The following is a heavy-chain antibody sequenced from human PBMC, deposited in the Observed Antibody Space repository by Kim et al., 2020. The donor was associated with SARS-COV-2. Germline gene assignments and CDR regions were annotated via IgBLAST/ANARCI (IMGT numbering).Heavy chain of an antibody. Sequence: YGRKFQDRVTITREMSTNTAYMELSTLRSDDTAVYYCAAADQWLVRDVFDIWGQGTMVSVSS. D-gene: IGHD6-19*01. J-gene: IGHJ3*02. V-gene: IGHV1-58*01. CDR3: AAADQWLVRDVFDI.